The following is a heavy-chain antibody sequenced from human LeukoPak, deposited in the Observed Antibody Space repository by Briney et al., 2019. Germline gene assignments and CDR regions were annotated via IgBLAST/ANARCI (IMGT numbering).Heavy chain of an antibody. V-gene: IGHV3-74*01. CDR3: TGCGRIRCSLDSIDF. CDR1: GFTFNNYW. CDR2: INNDGSSA. J-gene: IGHJ4*02. D-gene: IGHD1-26*01. Sequence: GGSLRLSCAASGFTFNNYWIHWVRQVPGKGLVWVSRINNDGSSASYVDSVKGRFTISRDNAKNTLFLQMNSLRAEDTAVYYCTGCGRIRCSLDSIDFWGQGTLVTVSS.